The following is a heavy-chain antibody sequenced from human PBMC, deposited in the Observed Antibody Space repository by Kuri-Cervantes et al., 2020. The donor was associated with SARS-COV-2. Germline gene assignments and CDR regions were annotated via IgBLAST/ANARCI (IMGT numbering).Heavy chain of an antibody. J-gene: IGHJ4*02. CDR2: ISWDDDK. D-gene: IGHD2-2*01. CDR3: ARSVVPAAVGFDY. CDR1: GFSLSTSGMC. V-gene: IGHV2-5*08. Sequence: SGPTLVKPTQTLTLTCTFSGFSLSTSGMCVSWIRQPPGKALEWLALISWDDDKRYSPSLKSRVTITTDASRNHVVLTMTNTDPVDTATYYCARSVVPAAVGFDYWGQGTLVTVSS.